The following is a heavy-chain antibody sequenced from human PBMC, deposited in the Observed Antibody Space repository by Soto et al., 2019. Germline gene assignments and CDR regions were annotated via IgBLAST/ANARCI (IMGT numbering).Heavy chain of an antibody. CDR2: TSPAGSST. Sequence: HPGGSLRLSCAASGFTVTSYWMHWVRQAPGKGLVWVSRTSPAGSSTYYADFEGRVTMTTDTSTSTAYMELRSLRSDDTAIYYCARLTGVFRLVLDYWGQGTQVTVSS. V-gene: IGHV3-74*01. D-gene: IGHD3-16*01. J-gene: IGHJ4*02. CDR3: ARLTGVFRLVLDY. CDR1: GFTVTSYW.